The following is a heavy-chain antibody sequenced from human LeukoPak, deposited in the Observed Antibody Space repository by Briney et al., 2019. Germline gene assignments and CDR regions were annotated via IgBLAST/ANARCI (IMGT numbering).Heavy chain of an antibody. D-gene: IGHD1-1*01. CDR1: GFTFSTYA. V-gene: IGHV3-23*01. J-gene: IGHJ4*02. CDR2: IGGVGFDART. Sequence: GGSLRLSCAASGFTFSTYAMSWVRQAPGKGLEWVSGIGGVGFDARTYAADSVKGRFTISRDNSKNTVFLQMNSLRDEDTALYYCAKYGRRDGADDTLDYWGQGVLVTVSS. CDR3: AKYGRRDGADDTLDY.